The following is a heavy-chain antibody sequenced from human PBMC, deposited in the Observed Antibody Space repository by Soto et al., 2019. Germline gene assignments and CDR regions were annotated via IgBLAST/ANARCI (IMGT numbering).Heavy chain of an antibody. CDR1: GYTFTGYY. CDR2: INPNSGGT. V-gene: IGHV1-2*04. J-gene: IGHJ5*02. D-gene: IGHD1-1*01. Sequence: GASVKVSCKASGYTFTGYYMHWVRQAPGQGLEWMGWINPNSGGTNYAQKFQGWVTMTRDASISTAYMELSRLRSDDTAVYYCARDQLEGNWFDPWGQGTLVTVSS. CDR3: ARDQLEGNWFDP.